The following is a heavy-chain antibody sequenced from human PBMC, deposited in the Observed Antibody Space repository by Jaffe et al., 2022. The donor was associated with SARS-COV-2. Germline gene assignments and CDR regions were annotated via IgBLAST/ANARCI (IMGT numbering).Heavy chain of an antibody. CDR3: ARGLEYYYDSSGLPYFDY. Sequence: QVQLVQSGAEVKKPGASVKVSCKASGYTFTGYYMHWVRQAPGQGLEWMGWINPNSGGTNYAQKFQGWVTMTRDTSISTAYMELSRLRSDDTAVYYCARGLEYYYDSSGLPYFDYWGQGTLVTVSS. D-gene: IGHD3-22*01. CDR2: INPNSGGT. CDR1: GYTFTGYY. V-gene: IGHV1-2*04. J-gene: IGHJ4*02.